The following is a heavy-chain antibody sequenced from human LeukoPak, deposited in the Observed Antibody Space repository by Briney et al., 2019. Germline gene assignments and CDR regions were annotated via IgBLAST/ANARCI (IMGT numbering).Heavy chain of an antibody. V-gene: IGHV3-21*01. Sequence: GGSLRLSCAASGFTFSNYWMHWVRQDPGKGLVWVSFISSSSSYIYYRDSVKGRFTISRDNARNSLYLQMNSLRAEDTAVYYCARGTMFPYYFDYWGQGTLVTVSS. CDR1: GFTFSNYW. CDR2: ISSSSSYI. D-gene: IGHD3-10*02. CDR3: ARGTMFPYYFDY. J-gene: IGHJ4*02.